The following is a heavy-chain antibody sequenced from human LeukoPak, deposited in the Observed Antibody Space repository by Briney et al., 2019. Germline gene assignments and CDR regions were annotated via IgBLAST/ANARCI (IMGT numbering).Heavy chain of an antibody. D-gene: IGHD3-22*01. CDR2: IYTSGST. J-gene: IGHJ3*02. V-gene: IGHV4-4*07. CDR1: GGSTSSYY. CDR3: ARDSGYRGAFDI. Sequence: PSETLSLTCAVPGGSTSSYYWSWIRQPAGKGLEWIGRIYTSGSTNYNPPPTSRVTISAATSKQQISLKLSSVTAGDTAVYYCARDSGYRGAFDIGGQGTMVSVSS.